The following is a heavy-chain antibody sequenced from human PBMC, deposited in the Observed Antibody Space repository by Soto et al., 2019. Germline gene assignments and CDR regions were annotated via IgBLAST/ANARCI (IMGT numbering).Heavy chain of an antibody. CDR2: MDPITGAT. Sequence: ASVKVSCKASGYSFASHGFSWVRQAPGQGLEWVGLMDPITGATDYEERLRDRVTMTRDTSITTAYMELRRLRSDDTAIYFCARGRDAASQVYSPPGIDVWAQGTTVPVS. V-gene: IGHV1-2*02. J-gene: IGHJ6*02. CDR3: ARGRDAASQVYSPPGIDV. CDR1: GYSFASHG. D-gene: IGHD2-15*01.